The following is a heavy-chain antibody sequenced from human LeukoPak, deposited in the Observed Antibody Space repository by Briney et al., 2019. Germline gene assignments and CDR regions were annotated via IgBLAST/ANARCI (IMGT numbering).Heavy chain of an antibody. Sequence: PSETLSLTCTASGGSISSYYWSWIRQPPGKGLEWIGYIYYSGSTNYNPSLKSRVTISVDTSKNQFSLKLSSVTAADTAVYYCARAGRRGYSGYDYYFDYWGQGTLVTVSS. J-gene: IGHJ4*02. CDR3: ARAGRRGYSGYDYYFDY. D-gene: IGHD5-12*01. CDR1: GGSISSYY. CDR2: IYYSGST. V-gene: IGHV4-59*01.